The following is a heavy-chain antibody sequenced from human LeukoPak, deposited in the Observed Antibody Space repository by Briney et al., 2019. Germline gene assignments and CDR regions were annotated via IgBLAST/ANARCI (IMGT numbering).Heavy chain of an antibody. CDR3: ARAMVRGVISSARDY. D-gene: IGHD3-10*01. J-gene: IGHJ4*02. CDR1: GYSFNSFW. V-gene: IGHV5-51*01. CDR2: IYPGDSDT. Sequence: GESLQISCQGSGYSFNSFWIGWVRQLPGKGLEWMGIIYPGDSDTRYSPSFQGQVPISADKSISTAYLQWSSLKASDTAMYYCARAMVRGVISSARDYWGQGTLVTVSS.